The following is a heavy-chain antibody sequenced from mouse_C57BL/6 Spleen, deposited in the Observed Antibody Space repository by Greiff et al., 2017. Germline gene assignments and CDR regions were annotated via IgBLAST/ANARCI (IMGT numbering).Heavy chain of an antibody. V-gene: IGHV1-80*01. CDR1: GYAFSSYW. CDR3: AYGSRYAMDY. J-gene: IGHJ4*01. CDR2: IYPGDGDT. Sequence: QVQLQQSGAELVKPGASVKISCKASGYAFSSYWMNWVKQRPGKGLEWIGQIYPGDGDTNYNGKFKGKATLTADKSSSTAYMQLSSLATEDSAVYFCAYGSRYAMDYWGQGTSVTVSS. D-gene: IGHD1-1*01.